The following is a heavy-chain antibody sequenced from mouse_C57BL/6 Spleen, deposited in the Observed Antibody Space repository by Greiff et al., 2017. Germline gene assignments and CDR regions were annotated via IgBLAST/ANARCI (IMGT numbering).Heavy chain of an antibody. CDR1: GYTFTSYW. D-gene: IGHD1-1*01. J-gene: IGHJ2*01. CDR3: ARDYGSSYFDY. Sequence: QVQLQQPGAELVKPGASVKLSCKASGYTFTSYWMHWVKQRPGQGLEGIGMIHPNSGSTNYNEKFKSKATLTVDKSSSTAYMQLSSLTSEDSAVYYCARDYGSSYFDYWGQGTTLTVSS. CDR2: IHPNSGST. V-gene: IGHV1-64*01.